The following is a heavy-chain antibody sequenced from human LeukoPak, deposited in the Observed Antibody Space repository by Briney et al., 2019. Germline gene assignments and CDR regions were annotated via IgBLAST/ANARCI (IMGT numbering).Heavy chain of an antibody. V-gene: IGHV4-59*01. CDR3: ARVAHLVHGDYSFDY. CDR1: VGSISSYY. Sequence: KSSETLSLTCTVSVGSISSYYWSWIRQPPGKGLEWIGYIYYSGSTNYNPSLKSRVTISVDTSKNQFSLKLSSVTAADTAVYYCARVAHLVHGDYSFDYWGQGTLVTVSS. CDR2: IYYSGST. J-gene: IGHJ4*02. D-gene: IGHD4-17*01.